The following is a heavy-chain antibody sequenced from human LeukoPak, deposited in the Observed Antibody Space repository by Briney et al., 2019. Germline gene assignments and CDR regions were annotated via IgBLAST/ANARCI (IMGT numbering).Heavy chain of an antibody. Sequence: SETLSLTCTVSGGSISSYYWSWIRQPPGKGLEWIGYIYYSGSTNYNPSLKSRVTISVDTSKNQFSLKLSSVTAADTAVYYCARAMIVDSYYYGMDVWGQGTTVTVSS. V-gene: IGHV4-59*12. CDR3: ARAMIVDSYYYGMDV. CDR1: GGSISSYY. D-gene: IGHD3-22*01. J-gene: IGHJ6*02. CDR2: IYYSGST.